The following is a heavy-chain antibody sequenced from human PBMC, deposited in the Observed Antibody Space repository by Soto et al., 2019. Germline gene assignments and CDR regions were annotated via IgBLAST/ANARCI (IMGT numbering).Heavy chain of an antibody. CDR1: GFSFSNYW. V-gene: IGHV3-7*01. D-gene: IGHD6-19*01. CDR2: IKQDGSET. CDR3: ARGWATTAGTGDN. Sequence: ELQLVESGGGLVQPGGSLRLSCVVSGFSFSNYWMSWVRQAPGKGLEWVANIKQDGSETYYVDSVKGRFTISRDNAENSLYLQLPSLRGDATSVYYCARGWATTAGTGDNWGQGTLVIVSS. J-gene: IGHJ4*02.